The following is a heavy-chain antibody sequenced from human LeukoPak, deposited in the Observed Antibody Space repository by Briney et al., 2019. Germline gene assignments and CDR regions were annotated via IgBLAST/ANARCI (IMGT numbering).Heavy chain of an antibody. CDR1: EFSVGSNY. Sequence: GGSLRLSCAASEFSVGSNYMTWVRQAPGKGLEWVSLIYSGGSTYYADSVKGRFTISRDNSKNTLFLQMNSLTAEDTAIYSCARPRLEYCSGGSCFDAFDIWGQGTMVTVSS. J-gene: IGHJ3*02. V-gene: IGHV3-66*04. CDR3: ARPRLEYCSGGSCFDAFDI. CDR2: IYSGGST. D-gene: IGHD2-15*01.